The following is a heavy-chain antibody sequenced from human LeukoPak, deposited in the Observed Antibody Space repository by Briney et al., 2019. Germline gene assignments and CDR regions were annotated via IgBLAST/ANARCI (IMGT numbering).Heavy chain of an antibody. CDR1: GITLSNYG. J-gene: IGHJ6*02. D-gene: IGHD3-9*01. CDR3: AKARSDMTGMDV. Sequence: GGSLRLSCAVSGITLSNYGMTWVRQAPGKGLEWVAGISEAGGRTNYADSVKGRFTISRDNSKNTLYLQMNSLRPEDTAVYFCAKARSDMTGMDVWGQGTTVIVSS. V-gene: IGHV3-23*01. CDR2: ISEAGGRT.